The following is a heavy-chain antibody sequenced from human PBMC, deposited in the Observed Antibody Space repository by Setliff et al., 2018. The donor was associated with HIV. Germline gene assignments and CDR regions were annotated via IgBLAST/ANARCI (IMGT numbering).Heavy chain of an antibody. CDR3: ARGGAVSADFDS. CDR1: GGSTSNEY. Sequence: KTSETLSLTCTVSGGSTSNEYWSWIRQPPGKGLEWIGYIYDSGSPKYNPSLKSRVTISIDTSKNQFSLRLNSVTAADTAVYFCARGGAVSADFDSWGQGTLVTVSS. J-gene: IGHJ4*02. CDR2: IYDSGSP. V-gene: IGHV4-59*12. D-gene: IGHD3-16*01.